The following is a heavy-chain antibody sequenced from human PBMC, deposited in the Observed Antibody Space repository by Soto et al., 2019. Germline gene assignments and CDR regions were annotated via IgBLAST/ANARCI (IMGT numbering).Heavy chain of an antibody. CDR3: ARGRNVDTAMVNWFDP. V-gene: IGHV1-46*01. D-gene: IGHD5-18*01. Sequence: ASVKVSCKASGYTFTSYYMHWVRQAPGQGLEWMGIINPSGGSTSYAQKFQGRVTMTRDTSTSTVYMGLSSLRSEDTAVYYCARGRNVDTAMVNWFDPWGQGTLVTVSS. CDR2: INPSGGST. CDR1: GYTFTSYY. J-gene: IGHJ5*02.